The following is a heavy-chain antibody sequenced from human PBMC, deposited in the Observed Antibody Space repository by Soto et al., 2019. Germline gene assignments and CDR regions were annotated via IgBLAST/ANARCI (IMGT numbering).Heavy chain of an antibody. D-gene: IGHD3-22*01. CDR3: ARQIYDSDTGPNFQYSFDS. J-gene: IGHJ4*02. CDR1: GYSFAGYL. CDR2: IDPSDSQT. V-gene: IGHV5-10-1*01. Sequence: GESLKISFKGSGYSFAGYLITWVRQKPVKGLEWMGRIDPSDSQTYYSPSFRGHVTISVTKSITTVFLQWSSLRASDTAMYYCARQIYDSDTGPNFQYSFDSWGQRTPLAVSS.